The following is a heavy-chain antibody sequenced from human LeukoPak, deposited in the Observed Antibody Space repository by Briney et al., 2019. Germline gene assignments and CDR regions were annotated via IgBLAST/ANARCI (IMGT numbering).Heavy chain of an antibody. V-gene: IGHV3-48*03. CDR3: ASGFNAYYDILTGPTN. CDR2: ISSSGSTI. J-gene: IGHJ4*02. D-gene: IGHD3-9*01. Sequence: GGSLRLSCAASGLTFSSYEMNWIRQAPGKGLEWVSYISSSGSTIYYADSVKGRFTISRDNAKNSLYLQMNSLRAEDTAVYYCASGFNAYYDILTGPTNWGQGTLVTVSS. CDR1: GLTFSSYE.